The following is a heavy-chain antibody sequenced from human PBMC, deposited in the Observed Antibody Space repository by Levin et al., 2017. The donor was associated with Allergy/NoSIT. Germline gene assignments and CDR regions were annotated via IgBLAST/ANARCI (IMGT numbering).Heavy chain of an antibody. Sequence: LSLTCAASGFTFSNYWMHWVRQAPGKGLVWVSHINSDGTNTNYADSVKGRFTISRDNAENTLYLQLNSLRAEDTAVYFCARGGCSSTSCLDYWGQGTLVTVSS. J-gene: IGHJ4*02. CDR1: GFTFSNYW. D-gene: IGHD2-2*01. CDR2: INSDGTNT. CDR3: ARGGCSSTSCLDY. V-gene: IGHV3-74*01.